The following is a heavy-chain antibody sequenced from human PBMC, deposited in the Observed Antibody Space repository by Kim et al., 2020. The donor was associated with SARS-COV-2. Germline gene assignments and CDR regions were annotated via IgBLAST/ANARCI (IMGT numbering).Heavy chain of an antibody. D-gene: IGHD2-2*01. CDR2: IYYSGST. Sequence: SETLSLTCIVSGGSISGYYWSWIRQPPGKGPEWIGYIYYSGSTSYNPSLKSRVTISVDTSKNQFSLKLSSVTAADTAMYYCARYQESAGAFDFWGQGTMV. J-gene: IGHJ3*01. CDR3: ARYQESAGAFDF. V-gene: IGHV4-59*01. CDR1: GGSISGYY.